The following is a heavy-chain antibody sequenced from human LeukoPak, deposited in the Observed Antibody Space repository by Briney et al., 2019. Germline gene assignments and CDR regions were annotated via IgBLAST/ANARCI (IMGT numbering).Heavy chain of an antibody. J-gene: IGHJ4*02. Sequence: GGSLRLSCAASGFTVSSNYMSWVRQAPGKGLEWVSVIYSGGSTYYADSVKGRFTISRDNSKNTLYLQMNSLRAEDTAVYYCARKSSKKAYYYDSSGYFDYWGQGTLVTVSS. CDR3: ARKSSKKAYYYDSSGYFDY. CDR1: GFTVSSNY. V-gene: IGHV3-66*01. D-gene: IGHD3-22*01. CDR2: IYSGGST.